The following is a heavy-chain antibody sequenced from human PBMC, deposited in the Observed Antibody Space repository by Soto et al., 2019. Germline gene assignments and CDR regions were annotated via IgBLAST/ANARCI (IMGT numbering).Heavy chain of an antibody. CDR2: IYTSGST. Sequence: QVQLQESGPGLVKPSETLSLTCTVSGGSISSYYWSWIRQPAGKGLEWIGRIYTSGSTNHNPSLKSRVTMSVDTSKNQFSLKLSSVTAADTAVYYCARESLWFGELFPGYFDYWGQGTLVTVSS. D-gene: IGHD3-10*01. CDR3: ARESLWFGELFPGYFDY. J-gene: IGHJ4*02. CDR1: GGSISSYY. V-gene: IGHV4-4*07.